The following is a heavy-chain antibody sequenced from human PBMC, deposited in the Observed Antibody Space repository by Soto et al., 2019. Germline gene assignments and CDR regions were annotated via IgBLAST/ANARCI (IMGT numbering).Heavy chain of an antibody. CDR2: MNPNSGNT. CDR1: GYTFTSYD. Sequence: QVQLVQSGAEVKKPGASVKVSCKASGYTFTSYDINWVRQATGNGLEWMGWMNPNSGNTGYAQKFQGRVTMTRNTSIITAYMELSSLRSEDTAVYYCARVVMATIVTGEDYYYYGMDVWCQGTTVTVSS. CDR3: ARVVMATIVTGEDYYYYGMDV. D-gene: IGHD5-12*01. J-gene: IGHJ6*02. V-gene: IGHV1-8*01.